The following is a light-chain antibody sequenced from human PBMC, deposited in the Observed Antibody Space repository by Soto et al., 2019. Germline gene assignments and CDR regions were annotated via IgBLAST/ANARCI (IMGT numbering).Light chain of an antibody. V-gene: IGKV1-5*01. J-gene: IGKJ1*01. Sequence: DIQMTQSPSTLSASVGDRVTFPCRASQSISNWLAWYQQKPGKAPKLLIYDASSLESGVPSRFSGSGSGTEFTLTISSLQPDDFATYYCQQYNSYSQTFGQGTKVDIK. CDR2: DAS. CDR1: QSISNW. CDR3: QQYNSYSQT.